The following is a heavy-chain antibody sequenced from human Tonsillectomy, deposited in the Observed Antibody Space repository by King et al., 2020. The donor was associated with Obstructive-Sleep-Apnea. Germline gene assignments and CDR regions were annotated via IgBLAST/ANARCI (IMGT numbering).Heavy chain of an antibody. CDR1: GYTFTDYC. CDR2: MNPNSGGT. D-gene: IGHD5-18*01. V-gene: IGHV1-2*02. J-gene: IGHJ4*02. Sequence: VQLVESGAEVKRPGASVKVSCKASGYTFTDYCIHWVRQAPGQGLEWMGWMNPNSGGTNCAQKFQGRVTMTRDTSISTAYMELSSLRSDDTAVYFCAIWLSGYFDYWGQGTLVTVSS. CDR3: AIWLSGYFDY.